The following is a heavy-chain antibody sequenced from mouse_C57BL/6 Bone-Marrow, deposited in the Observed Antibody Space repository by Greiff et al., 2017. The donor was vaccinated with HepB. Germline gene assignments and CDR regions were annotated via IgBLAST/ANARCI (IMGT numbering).Heavy chain of an antibody. CDR3: ARSYYSNHWYFDV. CDR2: INPSNGGT. J-gene: IGHJ1*03. CDR1: GYTFTSYW. Sequence: VQLQQPGTELVKPGASVKLSCKASGYTFTSYWMHWVKQRPGQGLEWIGNINPSNGGTNYNEKFKSKATLTVDKSSSTAYMQLRSLTSEDSAVYYCARSYYSNHWYFDVWGTGTTVTVSS. V-gene: IGHV1-53*01. D-gene: IGHD2-5*01.